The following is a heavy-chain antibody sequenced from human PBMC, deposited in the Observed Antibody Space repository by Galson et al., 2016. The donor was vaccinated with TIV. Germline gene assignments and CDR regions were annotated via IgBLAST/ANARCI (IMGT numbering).Heavy chain of an antibody. CDR3: ARGRGIYDSSGYFLFDH. CDR2: VVPMFGTT. CDR1: GVAFSYFA. Sequence: SVKVSCKASGVAFSYFAFSWVRQAPGQGLEWMGGVVPMFGTTNYAQKFQGRVTISADESTTTAYLELSSLRSEDTAVYYCARGRGIYDSSGYFLFDHWGQGT. V-gene: IGHV1-69*13. D-gene: IGHD3-22*01. J-gene: IGHJ5*02.